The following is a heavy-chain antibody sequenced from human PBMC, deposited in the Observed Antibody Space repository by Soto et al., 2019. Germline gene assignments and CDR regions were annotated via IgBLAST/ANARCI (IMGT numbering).Heavy chain of an antibody. CDR3: ARDLGLRPRNIVVVPAAIGPNYWFDP. J-gene: IGHJ5*02. Sequence: PRASVKVSCKASGYTFTGYYMHWVRQAPGQGLEWMGWINPNSGGTNYAQKFQGRVTMTRDTSISTAYMELSRLRSDDTAVYYCARDLGLRPRNIVVVPAAIGPNYWFDPWGQGTLVTVSS. D-gene: IGHD2-2*01. V-gene: IGHV1-2*02. CDR1: GYTFTGYY. CDR2: INPNSGGT.